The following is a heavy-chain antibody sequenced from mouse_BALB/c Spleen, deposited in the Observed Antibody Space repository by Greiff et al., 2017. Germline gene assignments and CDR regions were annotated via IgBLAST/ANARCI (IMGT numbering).Heavy chain of an antibody. CDR3: TRTYITTVVADY. V-gene: IGHV1-5*01. CDR1: GYTFTSYW. D-gene: IGHD1-1*01. Sequence: VQLKQSGTVLARPGASVKMSCKASGYTFTSYWMHWVKQRPGQGLEWIGAIYPGNSDTSYNQKFKGKAKLTAVTSTSTAYMELSSLTNEDSAVYYCTRTYITTVVADYWGQGTTLTVSS. J-gene: IGHJ2*01. CDR2: IYPGNSDT.